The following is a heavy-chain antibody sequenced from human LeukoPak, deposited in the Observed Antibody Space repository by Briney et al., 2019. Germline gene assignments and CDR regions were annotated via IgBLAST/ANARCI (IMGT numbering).Heavy chain of an antibody. Sequence: PSETLSLTCTVSGGSISSSSYYWGWIRQPPGKGLEWIGSIYYSGSTYYNPSLKGRVTISVDTSKNQFSLKLSSVTAADTAVYYCARGGYYDSSGYYYWGQGALVTVSS. D-gene: IGHD3-22*01. CDR1: GGSISSSSYY. CDR2: IYYSGST. J-gene: IGHJ4*02. V-gene: IGHV4-39*01. CDR3: ARGGYYDSSGYYY.